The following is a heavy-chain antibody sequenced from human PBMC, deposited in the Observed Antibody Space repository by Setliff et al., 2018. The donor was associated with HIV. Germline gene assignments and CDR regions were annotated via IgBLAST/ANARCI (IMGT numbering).Heavy chain of an antibody. CDR2: ISSNGGST. CDR3: ARTDDDYGDYPGYYYYYYYYMDV. V-gene: IGHV3-64D*09. Sequence: PGGSLRLSCSASGFTFSSYAMHWVRQAPGKGLEYVSAISSNGGSTYYADSVKGRFTISRDNSKNTLYLQMSSLRAEDTAVYYCARTDDDYGDYPGYYYYYYYYMDVWGKGTTVTVSS. CDR1: GFTFSSYA. J-gene: IGHJ6*03. D-gene: IGHD4-17*01.